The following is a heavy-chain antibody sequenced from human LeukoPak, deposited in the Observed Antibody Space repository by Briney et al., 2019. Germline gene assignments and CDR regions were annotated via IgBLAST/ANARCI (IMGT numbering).Heavy chain of an antibody. CDR2: FTSMSRTI. Sequence: PGGSLRLSCAASGFTFSSYAMTWVRQAPGKGLEWVSSFTSMSRTIHYADSVKGRFTISRDNAKNTLYLQMNSLRAEDTAVYYCARDRGVGYYDSSGYHYDWFDPWGQGTLVTVSS. CDR3: ARDRGVGYYDSSGYHYDWFDP. V-gene: IGHV3-21*01. J-gene: IGHJ5*02. CDR1: GFTFSSYA. D-gene: IGHD3-22*01.